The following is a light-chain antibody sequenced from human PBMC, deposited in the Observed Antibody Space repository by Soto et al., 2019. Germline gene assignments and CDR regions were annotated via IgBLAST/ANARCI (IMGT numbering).Light chain of an antibody. CDR3: SSYAGSNNYV. J-gene: IGLJ1*01. Sequence: QSVLTQHPSASGSPGQSVTISCTGTSSDVGGYNYVSWCQQHPGKAPKLIIYEVSKRPSGVPDRFSGSKSGNTASLTVSGLQAEDEADYCCSSYAGSNNYVFGTGTKVTVL. CDR1: SSDVGGYNY. V-gene: IGLV2-8*01. CDR2: EVS.